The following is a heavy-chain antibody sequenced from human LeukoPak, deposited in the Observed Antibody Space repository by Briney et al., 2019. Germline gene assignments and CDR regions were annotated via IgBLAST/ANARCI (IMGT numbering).Heavy chain of an antibody. D-gene: IGHD2-2*01. J-gene: IGHJ4*01. CDR3: ARGGDMGEGPALRRNYFDC. V-gene: IGHV4-59*10. CDR2: IYTSGST. Sequence: PSETLSLTCAVYGGSFSGFYWNWIRQPPGKGLEWIGHIYTSGSTNYNPSLKSRVTMSVDTSKNQFSLKLSSVTAADTAVCCGARGGDMGEGPALRRNYFDCW. CDR1: GGSFSGFY.